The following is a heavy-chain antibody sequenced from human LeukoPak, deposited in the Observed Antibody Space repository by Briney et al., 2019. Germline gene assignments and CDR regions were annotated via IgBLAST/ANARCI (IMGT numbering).Heavy chain of an antibody. CDR3: AKDPYCSGGSCYGAEYFQH. Sequence: GGSLRLSCAASGFTFSSYAMSWVRQAPGKGLEWVSAISGSGGRTYSADSVKGRFTISRDNSKNTLYLQMNSLRAEDTAVDYCAKDPYCSGGSCYGAEYFQHWGQGTLVAVSS. D-gene: IGHD2-15*01. V-gene: IGHV3-23*01. CDR1: GFTFSSYA. J-gene: IGHJ1*01. CDR2: ISGSGGRT.